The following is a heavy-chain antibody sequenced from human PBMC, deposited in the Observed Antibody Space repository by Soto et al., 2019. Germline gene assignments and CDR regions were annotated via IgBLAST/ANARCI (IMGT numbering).Heavy chain of an antibody. CDR1: GFTFSSYG. D-gene: IGHD4-4*01. CDR3: AKDPYSNGNY. V-gene: IGHV3-30*18. Sequence: PGGSLRLSCAASGFTFSSYGMHWVRQAPGKGLEWVAVISYDGSNKYYADSMKGRFTISRDNSKNTLYLQMNSLRAEDTAVYYCAKDPYSNGNYWGQGTLVTVSS. J-gene: IGHJ4*02. CDR2: ISYDGSNK.